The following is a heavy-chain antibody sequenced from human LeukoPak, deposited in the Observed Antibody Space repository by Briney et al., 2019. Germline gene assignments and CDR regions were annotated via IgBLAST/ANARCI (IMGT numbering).Heavy chain of an antibody. D-gene: IGHD2-21*02. J-gene: IGHJ1*01. CDR2: IYSGGST. CDR1: GFSVSSNY. Sequence: GGSLRLSCAASGFSVSSNYMSWVRQAPGKGLEWVSVIYSGGSTYYADSVKGRFTISRDNSKNTLYLQMKSLRAEDTAVYYRAGTDETAPAEDFQHWGQGTLVTVSS. CDR3: AGTDETAPAEDFQH. V-gene: IGHV3-53*01.